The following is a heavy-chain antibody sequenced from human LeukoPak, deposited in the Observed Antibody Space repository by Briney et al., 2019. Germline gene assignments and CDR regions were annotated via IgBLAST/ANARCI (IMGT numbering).Heavy chain of an antibody. D-gene: IGHD2-2*01. J-gene: IGHJ5*02. CDR3: ARTLLSTSCWFDP. Sequence: SETLSLTCAVYGGSFSGYYWSWIRQPPGKGLEWIGYIYHSGSTYYNPSLKSRVTIPVDRSKNQFSLKLSSVTAADTAVYYCARTLLSTSCWFDPWGQGTLVTVSS. CDR1: GGSFSGYY. CDR2: IYHSGST. V-gene: IGHV4-34*01.